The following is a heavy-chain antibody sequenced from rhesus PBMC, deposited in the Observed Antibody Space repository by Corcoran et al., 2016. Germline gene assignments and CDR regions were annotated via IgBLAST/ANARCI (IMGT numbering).Heavy chain of an antibody. Sequence: QVQLQESGPGLVQPSETLSLTCAVSGGSLSSGYYHWSWTRQPPGQGLGWIGCITYSGCTSYNPSLKSRVSISRDTSKNQVSLKLTSVTAADTAVYYCARDNRFDVWGPGVLVTVSS. J-gene: IGHJ5-1*01. CDR1: GGSLSSGYYH. V-gene: IGHV4-122*02. CDR3: ARDNRFDV. CDR2: ITYSGCT.